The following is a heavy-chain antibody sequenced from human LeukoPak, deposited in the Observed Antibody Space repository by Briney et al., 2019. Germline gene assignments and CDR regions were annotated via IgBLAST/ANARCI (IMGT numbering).Heavy chain of an antibody. D-gene: IGHD3-10*01. CDR2: IYNGGTT. Sequence: PGGSLRLPCAASGFTVSSNYMSWVRQAPGKGPEWVSVIYNGGTTYYADSVKGRFTTSRHNSENTLNLQMNSLRAEDTAVYYCARVINRGYGSGLDYWGQGALVTVSS. J-gene: IGHJ4*02. V-gene: IGHV3-53*01. CDR3: ARVINRGYGSGLDY. CDR1: GFTVSSNY.